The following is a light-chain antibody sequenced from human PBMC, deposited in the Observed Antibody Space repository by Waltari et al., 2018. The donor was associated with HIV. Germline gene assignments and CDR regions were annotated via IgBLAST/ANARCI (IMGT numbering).Light chain of an antibody. Sequence: EIVLTQSPGILSLSPGQRAALSCRASQSVSTTYLAWYQQKPGQAPRLLIYGASTRATGIPDRFSGSGSGTDFTLTISRLEPEDFAVYYCQQFVTSPLTFGQGTKVEIK. J-gene: IGKJ1*01. CDR3: QQFVTSPLT. V-gene: IGKV3-20*01. CDR1: QSVSTTY. CDR2: GAS.